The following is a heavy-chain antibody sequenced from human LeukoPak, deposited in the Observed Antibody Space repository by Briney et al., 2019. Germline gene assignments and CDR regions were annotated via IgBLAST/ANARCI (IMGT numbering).Heavy chain of an antibody. CDR1: GGSISAYY. V-gene: IGHV4-59*03. CDR3: AGNNGWLPLY. Sequence: PSETLSLTCTVSGGSISAYYWNWIRQPPGKGLEWIGNIDYSGNTNYNPSLKSRVTMSLDTSKKQLSLKLRSVTAADTAVYYCAGNNGWLPLYWGQGTLVTVSS. CDR2: IDYSGNT. D-gene: IGHD5-12*01. J-gene: IGHJ4*02.